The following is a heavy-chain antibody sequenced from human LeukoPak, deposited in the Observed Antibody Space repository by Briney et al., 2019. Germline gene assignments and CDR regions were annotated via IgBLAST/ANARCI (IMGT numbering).Heavy chain of an antibody. CDR1: GFRFSSYG. J-gene: IGHJ5*02. D-gene: IGHD5/OR15-5a*01. V-gene: IGHV3-30*18. Sequence: PGGSLRLSCAASGFRFSSYGMHWVRQAPGKGLEWVAVISDDGIKIYYGDSVKGRFTISRDNSKNTLNLQMDSLRAGDTAVYYCGKGPGYSVYDNLPHHWGQGTLVTVSS. CDR2: ISDDGIKI. CDR3: GKGPGYSVYDNLPHH.